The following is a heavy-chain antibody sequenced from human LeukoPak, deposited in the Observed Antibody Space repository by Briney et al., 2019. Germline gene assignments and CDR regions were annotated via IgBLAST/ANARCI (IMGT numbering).Heavy chain of an antibody. CDR2: ITSGGSTI. J-gene: IGHJ5*02. D-gene: IGHD3-9*01. V-gene: IGHV3-48*03. Sequence: GGSLRLSCAASGFTFSSYEMNWVRQAPGKGLEWVSYITSGGSTIYYADFVKGRFTISRDNARNSLYLQMNSLRAEDTAVYYCAKERYYDILTGPNWFDPWGQGTLVTVSS. CDR3: AKERYYDILTGPNWFDP. CDR1: GFTFSSYE.